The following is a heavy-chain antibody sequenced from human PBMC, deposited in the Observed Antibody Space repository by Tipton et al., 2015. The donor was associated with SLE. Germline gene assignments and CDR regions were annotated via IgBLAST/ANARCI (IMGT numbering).Heavy chain of an antibody. V-gene: IGHV4-59*01. CDR3: AGGTGTTSGEWFDY. CDR1: GGSISSYY. CDR2: IYYSGST. J-gene: IGHJ4*02. Sequence: TLSLTCTVSGGSISSYYWSWIRQPPGKGLEWIGYIYYSGSTNYNTSLKSRVTISVDTSKNQFSLKLSSVTAADTAVYYCAGGTGTTSGEWFDYWGQGTLVTVSS. D-gene: IGHD1-1*01.